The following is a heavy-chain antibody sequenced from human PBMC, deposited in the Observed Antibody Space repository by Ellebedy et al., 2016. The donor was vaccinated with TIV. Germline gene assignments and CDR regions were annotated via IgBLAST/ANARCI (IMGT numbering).Heavy chain of an antibody. CDR1: GFTFSNYN. Sequence: PGGSLRLSCSASGFTFSNYNMNWVRQAPGKGLEWVSYIISGSDTIYHTDSVKGRFTSSRDNAKHSLFLQMNSLRYEDTAVYYCSRALIGSYTTDYWGQGTLVTVSS. J-gene: IGHJ4*02. CDR2: IISGSDTI. CDR3: SRALIGSYTTDY. V-gene: IGHV3-48*02. D-gene: IGHD3-10*01.